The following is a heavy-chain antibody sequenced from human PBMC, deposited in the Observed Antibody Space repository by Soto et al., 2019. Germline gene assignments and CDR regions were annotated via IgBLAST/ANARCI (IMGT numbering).Heavy chain of an antibody. D-gene: IGHD6-6*01. J-gene: IGHJ4*02. CDR1: GGSVSSGSYY. V-gene: IGHV4-61*01. CDR3: AREIKRARWARDFDY. Sequence: KTSETLSLTCTVSGGSVSSGSYYWSWIRQPPGKGLEWIGYIYYSGSTNYNPSLKSRVTISVDTSKNQFSLKLSSVTAADTAVYYCAREIKRARWARDFDYWGQGTLVTVSS. CDR2: IYYSGST.